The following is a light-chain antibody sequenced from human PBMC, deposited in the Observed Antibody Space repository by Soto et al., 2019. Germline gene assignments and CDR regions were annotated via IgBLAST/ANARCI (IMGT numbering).Light chain of an antibody. Sequence: DIQMTQSPSSLSASVGDRVTITCRASQGISNYLAWYQQKPGKVPKLLIYTASTLQSGVPSRFSGSGSGTDFTLTISSLQPEDVATYYCQKYNSALLLTFGGGTKVDIK. V-gene: IGKV1-27*01. CDR3: QKYNSALLLT. J-gene: IGKJ4*01. CDR2: TAS. CDR1: QGISNY.